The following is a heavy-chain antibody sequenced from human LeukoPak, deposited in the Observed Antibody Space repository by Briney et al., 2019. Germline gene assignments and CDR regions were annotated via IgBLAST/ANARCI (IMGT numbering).Heavy chain of an antibody. D-gene: IGHD4-17*01. J-gene: IGHJ6*02. CDR1: GFTFSSYS. Sequence: PGGSLRLSCAASGFTFSSYSMNWVRQAPGKGLEWVSSISSSSSYIYYADSVKGRFTISRDNAKNSLYLQMNSLRAEDTAVYYCARTDRLRHYYYGMDVWGQGTTVTVSS. CDR2: ISSSSSYI. CDR3: ARTDRLRHYYYGMDV. V-gene: IGHV3-21*01.